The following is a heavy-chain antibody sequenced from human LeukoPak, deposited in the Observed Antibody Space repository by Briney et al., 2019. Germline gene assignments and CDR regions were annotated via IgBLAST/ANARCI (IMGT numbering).Heavy chain of an antibody. CDR2: IICCSSYI. J-gene: IGHJ1*01. D-gene: IGHD3-22*01. CDR3: ARDEHSTNYYDSSGYSAEYFQH. V-gene: IGHV3-21*01. CDR1: GFTFSSYR. Sequence: GGSLRLSCAASGFTFSSYRMNWVRRAPGKGLEGGSSIICCSSYIYYADAVKGRFTISRDNAKTSLYLQMNSLRAEDTAVYYCARDEHSTNYYDSSGYSAEYFQHWGQGTLVTVSS.